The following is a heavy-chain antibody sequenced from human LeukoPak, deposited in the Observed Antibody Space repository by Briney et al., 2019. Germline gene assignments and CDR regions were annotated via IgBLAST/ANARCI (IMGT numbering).Heavy chain of an antibody. CDR3: ARVLAAAGTKKSIDY. Sequence: SETLSLTCTVSGGSISSGDYYWSWSRQPPGNGLEWIGYIYDSGSTYYNPPLKSRVTISVDTSKNQFSLKLSSVTAADTAVYYCARVLAAAGTKKSIDYWGQGTLVTVSS. CDR2: IYDSGST. V-gene: IGHV4-30-4*01. J-gene: IGHJ4*02. D-gene: IGHD6-13*01. CDR1: GGSISSGDYY.